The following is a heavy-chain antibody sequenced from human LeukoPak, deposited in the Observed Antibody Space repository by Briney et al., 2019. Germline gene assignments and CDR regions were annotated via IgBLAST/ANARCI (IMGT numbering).Heavy chain of an antibody. CDR3: ARVYVELFSYFDY. Sequence: SETLSLTCTVSGYSIINDYYWGWIRQPPGKGLEWIGSIFHSGSTYYNPSLRGRLTISVDTSKNQFSLRLSSVTAADTAVYYCARVYVELFSYFDYWGQGALVTVSS. D-gene: IGHD1-7*01. V-gene: IGHV4-38-2*02. CDR1: GYSIINDYY. J-gene: IGHJ4*02. CDR2: IFHSGST.